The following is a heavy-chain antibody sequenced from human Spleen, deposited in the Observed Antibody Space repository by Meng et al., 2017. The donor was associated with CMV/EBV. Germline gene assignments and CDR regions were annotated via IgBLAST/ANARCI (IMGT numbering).Heavy chain of an antibody. CDR3: ARRGLAAADY. D-gene: IGHD6-13*01. Sequence: ASVKVSCKASGYTFTSYDINWVRQATGQGLEWMGWMNPNSGNTGYAQKFQGRVTMTRDTSTSTVYMELSSLRSEDTAVYYCARRGLAAADYWGQGTLVTVSS. J-gene: IGHJ4*02. V-gene: IGHV1-8*01. CDR1: GYTFTSYD. CDR2: MNPNSGNT.